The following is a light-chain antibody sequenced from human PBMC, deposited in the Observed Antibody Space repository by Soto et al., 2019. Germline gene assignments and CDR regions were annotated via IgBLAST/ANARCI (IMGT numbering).Light chain of an antibody. V-gene: IGKV1-39*01. CDR3: QQSYSTPIT. CDR2: AAS. CDR1: QGISSY. J-gene: IGKJ5*01. Sequence: DIQMTQSPSSLSASTGDRVTITCRASQGISSYLAWYQQKPGKAPKLLIYAASSLQSGVPSRFSGSGSGTDFTLTISSLQPEDFATYYCQQSYSTPITFGQGTRLEIK.